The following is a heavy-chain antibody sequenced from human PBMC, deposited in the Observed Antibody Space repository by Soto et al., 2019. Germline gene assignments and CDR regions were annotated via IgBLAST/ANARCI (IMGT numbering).Heavy chain of an antibody. V-gene: IGHV1-8*01. Sequence: ASVKVSCKASGYTFTSYDINWVRQATGQGLEWMGWMNPNGGNTGYAQKFQGRVTMTRNTSISTAYMELSSLRSEDTAVYYCARAITSRITMVRGAKGYYYYYYMDVWGKGTTVTVSS. CDR2: MNPNGGNT. D-gene: IGHD3-10*01. CDR1: GYTFTSYD. J-gene: IGHJ6*03. CDR3: ARAITSRITMVRGAKGYYYYYYMDV.